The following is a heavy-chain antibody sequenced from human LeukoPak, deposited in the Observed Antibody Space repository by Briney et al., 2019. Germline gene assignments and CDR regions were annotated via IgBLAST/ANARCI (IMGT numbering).Heavy chain of an antibody. CDR1: GYTFTSYD. Sequence: ASVKVSCKASGYTFTSYDINWVRQATGQGLECMGWMNPNSGNTGYAQKFQGRVTMTRNTSISTAYMELSSLRSEDTAVYYCARHESPTRGVHSYYYYYMDVWGKGTTVIVSS. CDR2: MNPNSGNT. V-gene: IGHV1-8*02. D-gene: IGHD2-8*02. CDR3: ARHESPTRGVHSYYYYYMDV. J-gene: IGHJ6*03.